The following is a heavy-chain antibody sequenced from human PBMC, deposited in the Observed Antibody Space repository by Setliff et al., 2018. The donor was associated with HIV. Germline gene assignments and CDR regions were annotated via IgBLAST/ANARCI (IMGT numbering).Heavy chain of an antibody. J-gene: IGHJ3*01. CDR2: IVYSGTT. V-gene: IGHV4-39*01. CDR1: GGSIIINDYY. Sequence: SLTCTVSGGSIIINDYYWGWIRQSPGKGLEWIGSIVYSGTTYYNVSLESRVTISVDTSKNQFSLKLSSVTAADTAVYYCVRSGYSGHFDVWGQGTMVTVSS. CDR3: VRSGYSGHFDV. D-gene: IGHD5-12*01.